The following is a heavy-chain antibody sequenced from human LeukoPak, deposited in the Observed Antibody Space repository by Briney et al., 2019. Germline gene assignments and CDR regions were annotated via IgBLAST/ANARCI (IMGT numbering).Heavy chain of an antibody. CDR2: ISSSGSTI. Sequence: GGSLRLSCAASGFTFSSYAMSWVRQAPGKGLEWVSYISSSGSTIYYADSVKGRFTISRDNAKNSLYLQMNSLRAEDTAVYYCARDSGYCSGGSCAFDYWGQGTLVTVSS. CDR3: ARDSGYCSGGSCAFDY. D-gene: IGHD2-15*01. V-gene: IGHV3-48*04. CDR1: GFTFSSYA. J-gene: IGHJ4*02.